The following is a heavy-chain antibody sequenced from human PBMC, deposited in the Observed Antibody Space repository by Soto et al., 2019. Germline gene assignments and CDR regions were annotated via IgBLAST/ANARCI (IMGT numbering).Heavy chain of an antibody. CDR1: GLSINSRDYY. D-gene: IGHD4-17*01. Sequence: PSETLSLTCTVSGLSINSRDYYWGWIRQPPGKGLEWIGYIYHSGSTYYNPSLKSRVTISVDRSKNQFSLKLSSVTAADTAVYYCARVVTTVTTSSGWYFQHWGQGTLVTVSS. J-gene: IGHJ1*01. CDR2: IYHSGST. V-gene: IGHV4-39*07. CDR3: ARVVTTVTTSSGWYFQH.